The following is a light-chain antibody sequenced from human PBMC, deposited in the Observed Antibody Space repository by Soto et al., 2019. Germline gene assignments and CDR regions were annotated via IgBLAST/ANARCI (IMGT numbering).Light chain of an antibody. CDR2: GAS. Sequence: EIVMTQSPDTVSVSPGERAPRSCRASQSVSSNLAWYQQKPCQAHRLIIYGASTRATGIPARFSGSGSGTEFTLTISSLQSEDFAVYYCQQYKNWLTWTVDQGPKV. CDR3: QQYKNWLTWT. CDR1: QSVSSN. J-gene: IGKJ1*01. V-gene: IGKV3-15*01.